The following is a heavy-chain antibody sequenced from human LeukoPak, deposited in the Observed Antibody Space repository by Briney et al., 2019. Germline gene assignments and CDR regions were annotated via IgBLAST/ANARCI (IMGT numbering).Heavy chain of an antibody. CDR3: ARQMRTAVAGPNFDY. CDR2: ISYSGST. V-gene: IGHV4-39*01. D-gene: IGHD6-19*01. CDR1: GGSISTSHYY. J-gene: IGHJ4*02. Sequence: SETLSLTCTVSGGSISTSHYYWGWIRQPPGKGLEWIGSISYSGSTYYNPSLKSRVTIFVDTSKNQFSLRLSSVTAADTAVYYCARQMRTAVAGPNFDYWGQGTLVTVSS.